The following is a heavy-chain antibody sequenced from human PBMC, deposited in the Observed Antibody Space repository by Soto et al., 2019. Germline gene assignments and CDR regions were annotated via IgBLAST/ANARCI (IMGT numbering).Heavy chain of an antibody. D-gene: IGHD2-15*01. Sequence: PSETLCLTCAVYGGSFSGYYWSWIRQPPGKGLEWIGEINHSGSTNYNPSLKSRVTISVDTSKNQFSLKLSSVTAADTAVYYCARGGGMIFPSYWGQGTLVTVSS. V-gene: IGHV4-34*01. J-gene: IGHJ4*02. CDR1: GGSFSGYY. CDR2: INHSGST. CDR3: ARGGGMIFPSY.